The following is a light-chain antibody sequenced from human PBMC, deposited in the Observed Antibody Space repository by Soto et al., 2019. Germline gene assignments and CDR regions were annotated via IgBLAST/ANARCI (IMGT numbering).Light chain of an antibody. Sequence: EILLTQSPGTLSLSPGERATLSCRASQSVRNSYLAWYQQKPGQAPRLLIYGASGRATGIPDRFSGSGSGTDFALTISRLEPEDFAVYYCQQYGSSPYTFGQGTKLEI. CDR3: QQYGSSPYT. CDR2: GAS. J-gene: IGKJ2*01. V-gene: IGKV3-20*01. CDR1: QSVRNSY.